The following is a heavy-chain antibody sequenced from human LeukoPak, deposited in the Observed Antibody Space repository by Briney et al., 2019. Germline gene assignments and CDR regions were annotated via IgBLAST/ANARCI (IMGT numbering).Heavy chain of an antibody. J-gene: IGHJ6*02. CDR3: ARDAVDTANAV. CDR2: ISYDGSNK. CDR1: GFTFSSYA. V-gene: IGHV3-30-3*01. D-gene: IGHD5-18*01. Sequence: GGSLRLSCAASGFTFSSYAMHWVRQAPGKGLEWVAVISYDGSNKYYADSVKGRFTISRDNAKNTLYLQMNGLRAEDTAVYYCARDAVDTANAVWGQGTTVTVSS.